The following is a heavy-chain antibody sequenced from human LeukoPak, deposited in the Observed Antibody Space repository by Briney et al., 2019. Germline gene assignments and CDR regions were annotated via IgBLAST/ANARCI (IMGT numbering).Heavy chain of an antibody. CDR3: ARDTRVATVRSYYFDY. CDR2: ISNGGGST. CDR1: GFTFRSHA. Sequence: GGSLRLSCAASGFTFRSHAMTWVRQAPGKGLEWVSGISNGGGSTYYADSVKGRFTISRDNAKNSLYLQMNSLRAEDTAVYYCARDTRVATVRSYYFDYWGQGTLVTVSS. J-gene: IGHJ4*02. V-gene: IGHV3-21*01. D-gene: IGHD4-17*01.